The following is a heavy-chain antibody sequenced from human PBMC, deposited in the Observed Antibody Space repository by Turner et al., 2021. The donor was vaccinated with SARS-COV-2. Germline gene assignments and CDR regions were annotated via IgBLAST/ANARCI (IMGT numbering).Heavy chain of an antibody. Sequence: EVQLVESGGGLVQPGGSMRGSGSATGFNFSAYGMNWVRQAPGKGLEWVSYISSSSSTIFYVDAVKDRFTISRDNAKNSLYLQMNSLRSEDTAVYYCASDRDYGDYGVYYYGLDVWGQGTTVTVSS. CDR2: ISSSSSTI. CDR1: GFNFSAYG. CDR3: ASDRDYGDYGVYYYGLDV. J-gene: IGHJ6*02. D-gene: IGHD4-17*01. V-gene: IGHV3-48*01.